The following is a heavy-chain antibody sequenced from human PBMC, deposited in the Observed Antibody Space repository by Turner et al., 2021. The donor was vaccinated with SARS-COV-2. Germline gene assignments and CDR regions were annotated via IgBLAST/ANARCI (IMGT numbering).Heavy chain of an antibody. J-gene: IGHJ5*02. D-gene: IGHD6-13*01. CDR1: GGSISSSSYY. CDR3: ARHWEVAAAAYLARFDP. Sequence: QLQLQESGPGPVKPSETLFLTCTVSGGSISSSSYYWGWIRQPPGKGLEWIGSIYYSGSTYYNPSLKSRVTISVDTSKNQFSLKLTSVTAADTAVYFCARHWEVAAAAYLARFDPWGQGTLVTVSS. CDR2: IYYSGST. V-gene: IGHV4-39*01.